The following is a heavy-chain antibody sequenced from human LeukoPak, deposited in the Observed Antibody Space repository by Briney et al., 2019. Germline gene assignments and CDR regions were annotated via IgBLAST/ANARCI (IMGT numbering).Heavy chain of an antibody. J-gene: IGHJ4*02. D-gene: IGHD3-10*01. CDR1: GGSFNNYY. CDR3: ARGPEDYFGSGSYYMLDY. Sequence: SETLSLTCAVYGGSFNNYYWSWIRQPPGKGLERIGEINHSGSTNYNPSLKSRVTVSVDTSKNQFSLKLSSVTAADTAVYYCARGPEDYFGSGSYYMLDYWGQGTLVAVSS. CDR2: INHSGST. V-gene: IGHV4-34*01.